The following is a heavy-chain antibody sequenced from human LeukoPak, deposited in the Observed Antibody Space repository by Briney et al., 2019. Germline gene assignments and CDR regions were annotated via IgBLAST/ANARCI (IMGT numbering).Heavy chain of an antibody. CDR3: ARYYYDSSGYYWRVYYGMDV. CDR1: GYTFTTYD. D-gene: IGHD3-22*01. CDR2: IIPIFGTA. J-gene: IGHJ6*02. Sequence: SVKVSCKASGYTFTTYDISWVRQAPGQGLEWMGGIIPIFGTANYAQKFQGRVTITADESTSTAYMELSSLRSEDTAVYYCARYYYDSSGYYWRVYYGMDVWGQGTTVTVSS. V-gene: IGHV1-69*13.